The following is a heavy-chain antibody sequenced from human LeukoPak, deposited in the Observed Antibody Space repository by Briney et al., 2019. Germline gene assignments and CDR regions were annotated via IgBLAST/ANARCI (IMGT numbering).Heavy chain of an antibody. Sequence: PGGCLRLSCAASGFTFSSYAMHWVRQAPGRGLEWVAVISYDGSNKYYADSVKGRFTISRDNSKNTLYLQMKSLRAEDTAVYYCAKIVQVGATYGGYFDLGGRGTLVTVSS. CDR3: AKIVQVGATYGGYFDL. D-gene: IGHD1-26*01. J-gene: IGHJ2*01. CDR2: ISYDGSNK. CDR1: GFTFSSYA. V-gene: IGHV3-30-3*02.